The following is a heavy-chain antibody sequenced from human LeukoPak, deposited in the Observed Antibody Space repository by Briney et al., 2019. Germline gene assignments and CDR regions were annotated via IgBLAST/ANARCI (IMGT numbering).Heavy chain of an antibody. CDR2: IYYDGTT. D-gene: IGHD3-3*01. V-gene: IGHV4-30-4*07. CDR3: ARVGGGSFWITLEPNYYFDY. Sequence: TSETLSLTCAVSGGSISSGDYSWSWIRQPPGKGLEWIAYIYYDGTTYYSPSLKSRATISADTSKNQFSLKLNSVTAADTAVYFCARVGGGSFWITLEPNYYFDYWGQGILVTVSS. J-gene: IGHJ4*02. CDR1: GGSISSGDYS.